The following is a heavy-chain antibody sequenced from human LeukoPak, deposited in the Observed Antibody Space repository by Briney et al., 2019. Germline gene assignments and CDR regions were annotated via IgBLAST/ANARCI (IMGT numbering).Heavy chain of an antibody. CDR3: ARQPNYADYSTLFDF. D-gene: IGHD4-17*01. CDR1: GGSITSNF. V-gene: IGHV4-59*08. Sequence: SETLSLTCTVSGGSITSNFGIWVRQPPGKGLGWVGYIHYSGSTNYNPSLKSRVTISLDTSKSQFSLKLTSVTAPDTAVYYCARQPNYADYSTLFDFWGQGTLVAVSS. J-gene: IGHJ4*02. CDR2: IHYSGST.